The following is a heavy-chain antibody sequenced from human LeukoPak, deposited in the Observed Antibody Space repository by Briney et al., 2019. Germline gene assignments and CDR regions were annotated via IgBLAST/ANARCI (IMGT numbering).Heavy chain of an antibody. CDR2: TIPIFGTA. D-gene: IGHD2-21*01. CDR1: GGTFSSYA. J-gene: IGHJ6*04. V-gene: IGHV1-69*13. Sequence: SVKVSCKASGGTFSSYAISWVRQAPGQGLEWMGGTIPIFGTANYAQKFQGRVTITADESTSTAYMELSSLRSEDTAVYYCASPTPAYNGGMDVWGKGTTVTVSS. CDR3: ASPTPAYNGGMDV.